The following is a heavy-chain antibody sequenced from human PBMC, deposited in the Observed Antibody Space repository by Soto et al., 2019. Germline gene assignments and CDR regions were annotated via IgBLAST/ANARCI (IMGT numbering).Heavy chain of an antibody. J-gene: IGHJ3*02. CDR3: ARGTSEHAFDI. CDR2: IYSGGST. V-gene: IGHV3-53*04. Sequence: GGSLRLSCAASGFTVSSNYMSWVRQAPGKGLEWVSVIYSGGSTYYAGSVKGRFTISRHNSKNTLYLQRNSLRAEDTAVYYCARGTSEHAFDIWGQGTMVTVSS. CDR1: GFTVSSNY.